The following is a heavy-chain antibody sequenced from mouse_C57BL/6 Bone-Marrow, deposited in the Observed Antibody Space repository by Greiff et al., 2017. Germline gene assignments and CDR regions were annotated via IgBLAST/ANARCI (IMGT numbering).Heavy chain of an antibody. V-gene: IGHV1-22*01. CDR1: GYTFTDYN. J-gene: IGHJ2*01. CDR3: ARSGGQGYFDY. CDR2: INPNNGGT. D-gene: IGHD3-1*01. Sequence: DVKLQESGPELVKPGASVKMSCKASGYTFTDYNMHWVKQSHGKSLEWIGYINPNNGGTSYNQKFKGKATLTVNKSSSTAYMELRSLTSEDSAVYYCARSGGQGYFDYWGQGTTLTVSS.